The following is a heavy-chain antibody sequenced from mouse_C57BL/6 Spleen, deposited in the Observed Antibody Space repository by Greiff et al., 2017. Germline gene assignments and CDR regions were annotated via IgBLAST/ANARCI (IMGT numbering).Heavy chain of an antibody. D-gene: IGHD3-2*02. CDR2: INPSNGGT. Sequence: VQLQQPGTELVKPGASVKLSCKASGYTFTSYWMHWVQQRPGQGLEWIGNINPSNGGTNYNEKFKSKATLTVDKSSSTAYMQLSSLTSEDSAVYDCARSGGTAQATFAMDYWGQGTSVTVSS. CDR1: GYTFTSYW. J-gene: IGHJ4*01. CDR3: ARSGGTAQATFAMDY. V-gene: IGHV1-53*01.